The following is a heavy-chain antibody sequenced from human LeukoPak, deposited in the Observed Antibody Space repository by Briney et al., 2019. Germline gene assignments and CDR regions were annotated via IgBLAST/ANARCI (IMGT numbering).Heavy chain of an antibody. Sequence: RGSLRLSCAASGFTFSTYAMSLVRQAPGNVLDWDAAISRSGGSTYYADSLKGRFTISRDHSKHTLCLEVNSLRTEYTAGYYCARGRTGQQLISRKGYYSLDVWGKGTTVTISS. V-gene: IGHV3-23*01. CDR3: ARGRTGQQLISRKGYYSLDV. J-gene: IGHJ6*03. D-gene: IGHD6-13*01. CDR1: GFTFSTYA. CDR2: ISRSGGST.